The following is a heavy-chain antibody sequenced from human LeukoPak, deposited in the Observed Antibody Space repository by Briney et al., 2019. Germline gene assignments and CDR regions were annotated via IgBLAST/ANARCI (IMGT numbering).Heavy chain of an antibody. V-gene: IGHV4-38-2*02. Sequence: PSETLSLTCTVSGGSISSYYWSWIRQPPGKGLEWIGSIYHSGSTYQNPSLKSRVTISVDTSKNQFSLKLSSVTAADTAVYYCARAIAARHALDYWGQGTLVTVSS. J-gene: IGHJ4*02. CDR3: ARAIAARHALDY. CDR2: IYHSGST. D-gene: IGHD6-6*01. CDR1: GGSISSYY.